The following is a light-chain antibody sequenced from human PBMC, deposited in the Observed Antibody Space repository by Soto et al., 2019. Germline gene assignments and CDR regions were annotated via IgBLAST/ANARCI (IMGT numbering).Light chain of an antibody. CDR2: KAS. Sequence: DIQITQSPSTLSASVGDRVTITCRASQTISSWLAWYQQKPGKAPKLLIYKASTLESGVPSRFSGSGSGTEFTLTISSLQPDDFATYYCQQYHSYSTFGQGTKVEI. CDR3: QQYHSYST. V-gene: IGKV1-5*03. CDR1: QTISSW. J-gene: IGKJ1*01.